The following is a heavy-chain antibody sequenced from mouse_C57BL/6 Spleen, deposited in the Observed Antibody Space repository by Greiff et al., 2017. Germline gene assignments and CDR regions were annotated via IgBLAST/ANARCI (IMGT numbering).Heavy chain of an antibody. V-gene: IGHV1-63*01. CDR1: GYTFTNYC. CDR3: ARFSTGYGVDY. CDR2: IYPGGGYT. D-gene: IGHD3-2*02. J-gene: IGHJ2*01. Sequence: QVQLLQSGADLVRPGTSLKISCKASGYTFTNYCIGWAHQTPGNGLEWIGYIYPGGGYTNYTETFKGKATMSADKSYSTAYMQFSRLTAEDSAINYCARFSTGYGVDYWGQGTTLTVSS.